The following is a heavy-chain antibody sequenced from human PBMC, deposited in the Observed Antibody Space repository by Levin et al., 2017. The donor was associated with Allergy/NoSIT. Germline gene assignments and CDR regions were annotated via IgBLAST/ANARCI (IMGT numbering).Heavy chain of an antibody. D-gene: IGHD4-23*01. CDR2: INHSGST. J-gene: IGHJ4*02. CDR3: AGLTTVVNNRAKTDY. V-gene: IGHV4-34*01. CDR1: GGSFSGYY. Sequence: NTSETLSLTCAVYGGSFSGYYWSWIRQPPGKGLEWIGEINHSGSTNYNPSLKSRVTISVDTSKNQFSLKLSSVTAADTAVYYCAGLTTVVNNRAKTDYWGQGTLVTVSS.